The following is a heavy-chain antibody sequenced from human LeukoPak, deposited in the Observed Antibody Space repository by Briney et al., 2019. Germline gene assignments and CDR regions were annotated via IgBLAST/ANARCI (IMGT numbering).Heavy chain of an antibody. CDR3: AKEGRITMIVVVITHFDY. D-gene: IGHD3-22*01. CDR2: ISGSGGST. Sequence: GGSLRLSCAASGFTFSSYEMNWVRQAPGKGLEWVSAISGSGGSTYYADSVKGRFTISRDNSKNTLYLQMNSLRAEDTAVYYCAKEGRITMIVVVITHFDYWGQGTLVTVSS. V-gene: IGHV3-23*01. J-gene: IGHJ4*02. CDR1: GFTFSSYE.